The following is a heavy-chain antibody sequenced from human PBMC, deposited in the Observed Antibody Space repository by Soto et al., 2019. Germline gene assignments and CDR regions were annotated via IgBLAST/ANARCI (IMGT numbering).Heavy chain of an antibody. J-gene: IGHJ6*01. V-gene: IGHV4-59*01. CDR2: IYYSGRP. Sequence: QVQLQESGPRLVKPSETLSLTCTVSGGSFSTYYWRWIRQTPGKGLVWIGTIYYSGRPNYSVSLKSRVTISIDTSRKQLSLKLNSVTAADTDVYYCVGNEGSSSSWTLFGMDVWGQGTKVNVSS. CDR1: GGSFSTYY. D-gene: IGHD6-13*01. CDR3: VGNEGSSSSWTLFGMDV.